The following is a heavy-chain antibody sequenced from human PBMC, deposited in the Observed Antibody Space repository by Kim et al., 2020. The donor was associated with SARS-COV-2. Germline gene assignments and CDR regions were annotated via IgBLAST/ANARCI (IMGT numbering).Heavy chain of an antibody. V-gene: IGHV3-74*01. D-gene: IGHD2-15*01. J-gene: IGHJ5*02. Sequence: GRFTISRDNAKNTLYLQMNSLRAEDTAVFYCARGACSGSSGGSCYGAGFDPWGQGTLVAVSS. CDR3: ARGACSGSSGGSCYGAGFDP.